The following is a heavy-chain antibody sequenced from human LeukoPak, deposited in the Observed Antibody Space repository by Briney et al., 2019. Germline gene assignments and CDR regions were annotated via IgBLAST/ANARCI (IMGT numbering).Heavy chain of an antibody. V-gene: IGHV4-34*01. CDR1: GVSFSGYY. CDR2: INHSGST. D-gene: IGHD3-10*01. Sequence: PSETLSLTCAVYGVSFSGYYWSWIRQPPGKGLEWIGEINHSGSTNYNPSLKSRVTISVDTSKNQFSLKLSSVTAADTAVYYCARGQYGSGSYMWGQGTLVTVSS. CDR3: ARGQYGSGSYM. J-gene: IGHJ4*02.